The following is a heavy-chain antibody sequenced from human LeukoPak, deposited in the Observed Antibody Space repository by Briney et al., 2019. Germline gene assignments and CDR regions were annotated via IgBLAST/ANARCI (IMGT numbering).Heavy chain of an antibody. CDR1: GGTFSSYA. V-gene: IGHV1-69*13. Sequence: SVKVSCKASGGTFSSYAISWVRQAPGQGLEWMGGIIPIFGTANYAQKFQGRVTITADESTSTAYMELSSLRSEDTAVYYCASGARRGYSYGYYYYYYMDVWGKGTTVTVSS. D-gene: IGHD5-18*01. CDR2: IIPIFGTA. J-gene: IGHJ6*03. CDR3: ASGARRGYSYGYYYYYYMDV.